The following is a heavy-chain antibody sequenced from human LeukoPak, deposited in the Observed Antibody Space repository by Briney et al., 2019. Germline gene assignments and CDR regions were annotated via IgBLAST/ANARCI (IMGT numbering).Heavy chain of an antibody. V-gene: IGHV3-33*01. Sequence: GKSLRLSCAASGFTFTNYGMHWVRQAPGKGLEWLALIWYDGSKKYYADSVKGRFTISRDNSEDTLYLQMDSLRAEDTAVYYCARDSLYSGSYSFDYWGQGTLVTVSS. CDR3: ARDSLYSGSYSFDY. CDR2: IWYDGSKK. J-gene: IGHJ4*02. CDR1: GFTFTNYG. D-gene: IGHD1-26*01.